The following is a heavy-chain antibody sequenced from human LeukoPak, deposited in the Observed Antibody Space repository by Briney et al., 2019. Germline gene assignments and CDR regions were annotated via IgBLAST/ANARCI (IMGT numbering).Heavy chain of an antibody. J-gene: IGHJ6*03. Sequence: ASVNDSCKVSGNTFSNFDINWVRQASGQGLEWMGWMNTKSGNTGYVRKFRGRVTITRNTSISTAYMELNNLKSDDTGVYYCARGPGITIFGVVNKGYYMDVWGKGTTVTVSS. D-gene: IGHD3-3*01. V-gene: IGHV1-8*03. CDR2: MNTKSGNT. CDR3: ARGPGITIFGVVNKGYYMDV. CDR1: GNTFSNFD.